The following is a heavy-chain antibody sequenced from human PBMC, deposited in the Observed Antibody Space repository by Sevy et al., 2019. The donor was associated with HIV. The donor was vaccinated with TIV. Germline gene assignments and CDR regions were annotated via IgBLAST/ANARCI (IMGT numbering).Heavy chain of an antibody. CDR3: AKLQMWPDFDY. Sequence: GGSLRLSCAASGFTFSTFAMSWVRQAPGKGLEWVSTISGNNYNTYYADSVKGRFSISRDNSKSTMYLQMNSLRAEDTAVYYCAKLQMWPDFDYWGQGTLVTVSS. CDR1: GFTFSTFA. V-gene: IGHV3-23*01. CDR2: ISGNNYNT. J-gene: IGHJ4*02. D-gene: IGHD2-21*01.